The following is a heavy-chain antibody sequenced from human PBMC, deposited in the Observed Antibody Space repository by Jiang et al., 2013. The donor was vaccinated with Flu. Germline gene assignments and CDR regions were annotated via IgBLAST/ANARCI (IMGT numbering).Heavy chain of an antibody. D-gene: IGHD2-2*01. CDR1: GFTVSSNY. CDR3: ARICWGVVVVPAALDAFDI. J-gene: IGHJ3*02. CDR2: ISGSGGST. Sequence: SCAASGFTVSSNYMSWVRQAPGKGLEWVSAISGSGGSTYYADSVKGRFTISRDNSKNTLYLQMNSLRAEDTAVYYCARICWGVVVVPAALDAFDIWGQGTMVTVSS. V-gene: IGHV3-23*01.